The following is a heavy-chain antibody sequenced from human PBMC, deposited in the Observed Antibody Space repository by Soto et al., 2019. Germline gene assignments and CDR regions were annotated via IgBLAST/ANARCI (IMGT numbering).Heavy chain of an antibody. Sequence: GSLRLSCAASGFTFSNAWMSWVRQAPGKGLEWVGRIKSKTDGGTTDYAAPVKGRFTISRDDSKNTLYLQMNSLKTEDTAVYYCTTALYYDFWSGYPYFDYWGQGTLVTVSS. D-gene: IGHD3-3*01. CDR2: IKSKTDGGTT. J-gene: IGHJ4*02. CDR3: TTALYYDFWSGYPYFDY. CDR1: GFTFSNAW. V-gene: IGHV3-15*01.